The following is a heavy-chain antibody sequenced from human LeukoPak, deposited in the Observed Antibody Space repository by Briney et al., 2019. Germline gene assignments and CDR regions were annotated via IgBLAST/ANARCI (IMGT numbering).Heavy chain of an antibody. J-gene: IGHJ5*02. CDR2: INPSGSDT. Sequence: GASVKVSCKASGYTFTSYYMYWVRQAPGQGLEWMGLINPSGSDTVYAQKFQGRVTMTRDMSTSTDYMELSSLRFDDTAVYYCARDNSVGDTAWWFDPWGQGTLVTVSS. CDR3: ARDNSVGDTAWWFDP. CDR1: GYTFTSYY. D-gene: IGHD1-26*01. V-gene: IGHV1-46*01.